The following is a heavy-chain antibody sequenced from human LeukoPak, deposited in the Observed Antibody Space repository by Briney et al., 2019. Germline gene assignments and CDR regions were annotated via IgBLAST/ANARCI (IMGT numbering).Heavy chain of an antibody. V-gene: IGHV3-74*01. CDR2: INADGSST. Sequence: GGSLRLSCAASGFTFSTYWMHWVRQAPGKGLVWVSRINADGSSTSYAGSVKGRFTISRDNAKNTLYLQMNSLRAEDTAVYYCTSLGGLDYWGQGTLVTVSS. CDR3: TSLGGLDY. J-gene: IGHJ4*02. CDR1: GFTFSTYW. D-gene: IGHD4-23*01.